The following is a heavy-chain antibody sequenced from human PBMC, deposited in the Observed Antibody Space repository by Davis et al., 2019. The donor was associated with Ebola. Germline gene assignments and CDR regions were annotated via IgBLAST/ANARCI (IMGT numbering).Heavy chain of an antibody. Sequence: GEFLKISCAASGFTFSNYWMSWVRQAPGKGLEWVANIKQDGSEKYYVDSVKGRFTISRDNAKNSLYLQMNSLRAEDTAVYYCARGTKNYWGQGTLVTVSS. CDR1: GFTFSNYW. D-gene: IGHD2-8*01. CDR2: IKQDGSEK. CDR3: ARGTKNY. V-gene: IGHV3-7*03. J-gene: IGHJ4*02.